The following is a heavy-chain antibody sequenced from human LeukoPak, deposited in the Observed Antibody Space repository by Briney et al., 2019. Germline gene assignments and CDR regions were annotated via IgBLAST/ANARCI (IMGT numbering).Heavy chain of an antibody. CDR1: GGSFSGYY. CDR2: INHSGST. J-gene: IGHJ3*02. D-gene: IGHD3-22*01. Sequence: KPSETLSLTCAVYGGSFSGYYWSWIRQPPGKGLEWIGEINHSGSTNYNPSRKSRGTISVDTSKNQFSLKLSSVTAADTAVFYCARHYYDSSGYYLEGFDIWGQGTMVTVSS. CDR3: ARHYYDSSGYYLEGFDI. V-gene: IGHV4-34*01.